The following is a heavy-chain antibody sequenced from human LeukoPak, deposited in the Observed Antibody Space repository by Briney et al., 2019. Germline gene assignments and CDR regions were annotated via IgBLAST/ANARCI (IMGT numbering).Heavy chain of an antibody. J-gene: IGHJ5*02. D-gene: IGHD3-16*02. CDR2: ISPNSGGT. CDR3: ASHDYVWGSYRSNWFDP. CDR1: GYTFTGYY. Sequence: ASVKVSCKASGYTFTGYYMHWVRQAPGQGLEWMGWISPNSGGTNYAQKFQGRVTMTRDTSISTAYMELSRLRSDDTAVYYCASHDYVWGSYRSNWFDPWGQGTLVTVSS. V-gene: IGHV1-2*02.